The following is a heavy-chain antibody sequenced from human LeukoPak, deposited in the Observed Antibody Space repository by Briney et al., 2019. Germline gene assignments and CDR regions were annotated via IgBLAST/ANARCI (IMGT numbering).Heavy chain of an antibody. CDR1: GFTFSSYA. CDR3: AKATLRKYDFWSGYPPHYFDY. D-gene: IGHD3-3*01. CDR2: ISGSGGST. Sequence: GGSLRLSCAASGFTFSSYAMSWVRKAPGKGLEWVSAISGSGGSTYYADSVKGRFTISRDNSKNTLYLQMNSLRAEDTAVYYCAKATLRKYDFWSGYPPHYFDYWGQGTLVTVFS. V-gene: IGHV3-23*01. J-gene: IGHJ4*02.